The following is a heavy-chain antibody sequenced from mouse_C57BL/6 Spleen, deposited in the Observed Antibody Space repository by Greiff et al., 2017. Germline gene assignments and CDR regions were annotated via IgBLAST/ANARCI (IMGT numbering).Heavy chain of an antibody. V-gene: IGHV1-55*01. J-gene: IGHJ2*01. D-gene: IGHD1-1*01. CDR2: IYPGSGST. CDR1: GYTFTSYW. CDR3: ARSGDYYGRGY. Sequence: LQPGAELVKPGASVKMSCKASGYTFTSYWITWVKQRPGQGLEWIGDIYPGSGSTNYNEKFKSKATLTVDTSSSTAYMQLSSLTSEDSAVYYCARSGDYYGRGYWGQGTTLTVSS.